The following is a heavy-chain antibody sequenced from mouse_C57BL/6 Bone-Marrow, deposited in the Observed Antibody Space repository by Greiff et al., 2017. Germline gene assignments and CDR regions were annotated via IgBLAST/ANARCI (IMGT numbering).Heavy chain of an antibody. CDR3: ARHPSHYYGSSHGGYFDV. CDR1: GFTFSDYY. Sequence: EVKLMESGGGLVQPGGSLKLSCAASGFTFSDYYMYWVRQTPEKRLEWVAYISNGGGSTYYPETVKGRFTISRDNAKNTLYLQMSRLKSEDTAMYYCARHPSHYYGSSHGGYFDVWGTGTTVTVSS. D-gene: IGHD1-1*01. J-gene: IGHJ1*03. CDR2: ISNGGGST. V-gene: IGHV5-12*01.